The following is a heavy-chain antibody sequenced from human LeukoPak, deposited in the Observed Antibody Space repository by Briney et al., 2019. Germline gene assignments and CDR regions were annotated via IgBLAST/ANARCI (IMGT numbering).Heavy chain of an antibody. D-gene: IGHD3-22*01. CDR2: IYSGGST. CDR1: GFTVSSNY. CDR3: ARFSDSSGPSADY. V-gene: IGHV3-53*01. J-gene: IGHJ4*02. Sequence: GGSLRLSCSASGFTVSSNYMSWVRQAPGKGLEWISVIYSGGSTYYADSVKGRFTISRDNSKNTLYLQMNSLRAEDTAVYYCARFSDSSGPSADYWGQGTLVTVSS.